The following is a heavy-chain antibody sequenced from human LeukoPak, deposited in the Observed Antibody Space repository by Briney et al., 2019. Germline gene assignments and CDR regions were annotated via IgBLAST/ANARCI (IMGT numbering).Heavy chain of an antibody. Sequence: GGSLRLSCAASGFTFDDYAMHWVRQAPGKGLEWVSGISWNSGSIGYADSVKGRFTISRDNAKNSLYLQMNSLRAEDTALYYCAKARMYSSGLDYWGQGTLVTVSS. J-gene: IGHJ4*02. V-gene: IGHV3-9*01. CDR3: AKARMYSSGLDY. CDR1: GFTFDDYA. D-gene: IGHD6-19*01. CDR2: ISWNSGSI.